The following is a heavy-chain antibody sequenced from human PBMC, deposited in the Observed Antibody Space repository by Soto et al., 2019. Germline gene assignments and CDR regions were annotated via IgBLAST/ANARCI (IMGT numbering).Heavy chain of an antibody. Sequence: SETLSLTCTVSGGSISSSSYYWGWIRQPPGKGLEWIGSIYYSGSTYYNPSLKSRVTISVDTSKNQFSLKLSSVTAADTAVYYCARQVCSGGSCYSGHGGMDVWGQGTTVTVSS. CDR3: ARQVCSGGSCYSGHGGMDV. CDR1: GGSISSSSYY. CDR2: IYYSGST. J-gene: IGHJ6*02. D-gene: IGHD2-15*01. V-gene: IGHV4-39*01.